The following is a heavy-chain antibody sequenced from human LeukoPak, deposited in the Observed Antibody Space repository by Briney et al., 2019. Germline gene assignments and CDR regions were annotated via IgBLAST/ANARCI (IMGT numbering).Heavy chain of an antibody. CDR1: GFTFTTYA. CDR2: VSGSGSHT. V-gene: IGHV3-23*01. Sequence: GGSLRLSCAASGFTFTTYAMSWVRQAPGKGLEWVSSVSGSGSHTYYADSVKGRFTISRDNSKNTLDLQMHSLRAEDTALYYCAKEVLGGNYGDYAVDYWGQGTLVTVSS. CDR3: AKEVLGGNYGDYAVDY. J-gene: IGHJ4*02. D-gene: IGHD4-17*01.